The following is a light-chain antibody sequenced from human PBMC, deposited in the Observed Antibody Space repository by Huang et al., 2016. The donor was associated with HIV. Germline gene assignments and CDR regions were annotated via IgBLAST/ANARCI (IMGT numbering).Light chain of an antibody. J-gene: IGKJ3*01. CDR2: GAS. Sequence: EIVLTQSPDTMSLSPGERATLSCRASHSVTSTFLAWYQQKPGQSPRLLIYGASRRATGIPDRFSGSGSGTDFTLTITRLDPEDFAVYYCQQYGGSPLFTFGPGTKVDIK. CDR1: HSVTSTF. V-gene: IGKV3-20*01. CDR3: QQYGGSPLFT.